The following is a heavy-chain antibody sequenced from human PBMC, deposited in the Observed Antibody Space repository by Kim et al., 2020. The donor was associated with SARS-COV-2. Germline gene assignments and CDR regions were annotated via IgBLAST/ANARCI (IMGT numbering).Heavy chain of an antibody. CDR3: ARGRVAVIEGARYGLDV. CDR2: INHSGNT. CDR1: VGSFSDYY. D-gene: IGHD2-21*01. J-gene: IGHJ6*02. Sequence: SETLSLTCAVYVGSFSDYYWTWIRQPPGKGLEWVGEINHSGNTNYNPSLKSRVILSVDTSKNQFSLKLRSVTAADTALYYCARGRVAVIEGARYGLDVWGRGTTVTVSS. V-gene: IGHV4-34*01.